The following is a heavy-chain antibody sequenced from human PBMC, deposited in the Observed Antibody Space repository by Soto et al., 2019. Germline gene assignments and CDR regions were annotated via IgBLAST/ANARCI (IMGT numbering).Heavy chain of an antibody. CDR3: AKAAGPPPYYFDY. V-gene: IGHV3-30*18. Sequence: PGGSLRLSCAASGFTFSSYGMHWVRQAPGKGLEWVAVISYDGSNKYYADSVKGRFTISRDNSKNTLYLQMNSLRAEDTAVYYCAKAAGPPPYYFDYWGQGTLVTVAS. CDR1: GFTFSSYG. J-gene: IGHJ4*02. D-gene: IGHD6-13*01. CDR2: ISYDGSNK.